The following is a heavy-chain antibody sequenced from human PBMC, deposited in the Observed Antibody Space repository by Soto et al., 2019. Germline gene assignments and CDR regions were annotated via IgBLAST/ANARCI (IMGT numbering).Heavy chain of an antibody. CDR2: IYPGDSDT. Sequence: GESLKISCRGSGYSFTGYWIAWVRQMPRKGLEYMGIIYPGDSDTRYSPSFQGQVTISVDKSINTAYLQWNSLEASDTALYYCARASETSRYYVGSFDYWGQGTLVTVSS. D-gene: IGHD3-22*01. J-gene: IGHJ4*02. CDR3: ARASETSRYYVGSFDY. V-gene: IGHV5-51*01. CDR1: GYSFTGYW.